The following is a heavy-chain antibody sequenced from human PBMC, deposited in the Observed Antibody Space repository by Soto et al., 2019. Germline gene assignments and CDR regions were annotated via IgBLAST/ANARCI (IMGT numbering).Heavy chain of an antibody. J-gene: IGHJ6*02. CDR1: GYTFTGYY. V-gene: IGHV1-2*02. CDR2: INPQTGGT. D-gene: IGHD2-2*01. Sequence: ASVKVSCKASGYTFTGYYIHWVREAPGQGLEWMGWINPQTGGTSYAQKFQGRVTLSRDTSINTAYLELSRLRFDDAAVYFCARERYQVISDGIDGWGQGTTVTVSS. CDR3: ARERYQVISDGIDG.